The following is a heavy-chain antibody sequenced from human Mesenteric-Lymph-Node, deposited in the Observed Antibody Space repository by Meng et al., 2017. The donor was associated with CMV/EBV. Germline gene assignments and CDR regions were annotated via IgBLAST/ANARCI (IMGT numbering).Heavy chain of an antibody. V-gene: IGHV3-11*04. CDR3: ARDIGEYRFDS. Sequence: GESLKISCVVSGFTFRDYYMSWIRQAPGKGLEWVSFITAGGSSIYYADSVKGRFTVSRDNAKNSLYLQMNSLRAEDTAVYYCARDIGEYRFDSWGQGTLVTVSS. CDR2: ITAGGSSI. D-gene: IGHD4-17*01. J-gene: IGHJ5*01. CDR1: GFTFRDYY.